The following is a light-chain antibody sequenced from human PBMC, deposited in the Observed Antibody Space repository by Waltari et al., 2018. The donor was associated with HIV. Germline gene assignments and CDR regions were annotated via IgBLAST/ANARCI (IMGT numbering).Light chain of an antibody. Sequence: QSALTQPASVSGSPGQSITISCTGTSSDVGSYNLVSWYQQYPGKAPKLMIYEVNKRPSVTSHRFSGSTSGNTASLTISGLQAEDEADYYCCSYSGSRTFKLFGGGTKLTVL. V-gene: IGLV2-23*02. CDR2: EVN. CDR3: CSYSGSRTFKL. J-gene: IGLJ3*02. CDR1: SSDVGSYNL.